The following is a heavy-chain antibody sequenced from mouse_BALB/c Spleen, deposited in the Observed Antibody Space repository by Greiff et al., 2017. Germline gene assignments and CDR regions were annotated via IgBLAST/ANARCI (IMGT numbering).Heavy chain of an antibody. CDR1: GYTFTDYW. D-gene: IGHD1-3*01. J-gene: IGHJ4*01. V-gene: IGHV1-69*01. CDR2: IDTSDSYT. CDR3: ARYEWAPREFYAMDY. Sequence: QVQLQQPGAELVMPGASVKMSCKASGYTFTDYWMHWVKQRPGQGLEWIGAIDTSDSYTSYNQKFKGKATLTVDESSSTAYMQLSSLTSEDSAVYYCARYEWAPREFYAMDYWGQGTSVTVSS.